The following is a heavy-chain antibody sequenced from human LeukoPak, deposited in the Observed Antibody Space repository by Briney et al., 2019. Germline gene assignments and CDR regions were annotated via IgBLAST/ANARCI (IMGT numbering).Heavy chain of an antibody. V-gene: IGHV3-23*01. Sequence: PGGSLRLSCAASGFTFSSYAMSWVRQAPGKGLEWVSAISGSGGSTYYADSVKGRFTISRDNSKNTLYLQMNSLRAEDTAVYYCAKVPQLYHYYGMDVWGQGTRSPSP. CDR3: AKVPQLYHYYGMDV. D-gene: IGHD1-1*01. CDR1: GFTFSSYA. J-gene: IGHJ6*02. CDR2: ISGSGGST.